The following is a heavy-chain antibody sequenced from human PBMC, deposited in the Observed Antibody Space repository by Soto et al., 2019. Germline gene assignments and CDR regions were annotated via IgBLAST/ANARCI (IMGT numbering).Heavy chain of an antibody. V-gene: IGHV3-53*01. Sequence: EVQLVESGGGLIQPGGSLRLSCAASGFTFSSNDMNWVRQAPGKGLEWVSLIYSGGSTYYAASVKGRFTISRDNSKSTLYLQMSSLRAEDTVVYYCATRPLLPGAPWGQGTMVTVSS. CDR2: IYSGGST. CDR1: GFTFSSND. J-gene: IGHJ3*01. CDR3: ATRPLLPGAP. D-gene: IGHD3-22*01.